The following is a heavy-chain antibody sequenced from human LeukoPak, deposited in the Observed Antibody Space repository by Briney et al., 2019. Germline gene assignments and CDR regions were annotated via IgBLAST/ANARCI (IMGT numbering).Heavy chain of an antibody. CDR1: GFTFSIYP. J-gene: IGHJ1*01. CDR3: AKDSNYYYDSSGHSFQH. Sequence: GGSLRLSCAASGFTFSIYPMSWVRQAPGKGLEWVTFIRYDGSNKYYVDSVKGRFTISRDNSKNTLYLQMNSLRAEDTAVYYCAKDSNYYYDSSGHSFQHWGLGTLVTVSS. CDR2: IRYDGSNK. D-gene: IGHD3-22*01. V-gene: IGHV3-30*02.